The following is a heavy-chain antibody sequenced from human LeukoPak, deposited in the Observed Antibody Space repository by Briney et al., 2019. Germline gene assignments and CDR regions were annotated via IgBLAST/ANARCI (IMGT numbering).Heavy chain of an antibody. CDR2: ISSSGSTI. V-gene: IGHV3-11*01. J-gene: IGHJ4*02. Sequence: PGGSLRLSCAASGFTFSDYYMSWIRQAPGKGLEWVSYISSSGSTIYYADSVKGRFTISRDNAKNTLYLQMNSLRAEDTAVYYCAKGYCTNGVCPHYFDYWGQGTLVTVSS. CDR3: AKGYCTNGVCPHYFDY. D-gene: IGHD2-8*01. CDR1: GFTFSDYY.